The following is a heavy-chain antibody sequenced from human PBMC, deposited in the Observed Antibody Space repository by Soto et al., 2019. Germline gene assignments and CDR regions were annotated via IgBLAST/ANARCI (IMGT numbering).Heavy chain of an antibody. V-gene: IGHV4-34*01. D-gene: IGHD5-12*01. CDR3: ARGQEGVVATH. CDR2: VKDGGHT. Sequence: QVQLQQWGAGLLKPSETLSLNCAVTGGSLSGYYWSWIRQAPGKGLEWIGEVKDGGHTNYSPSLRRRVTISSDTSNNHFSLRLNSVTAADTGVYYCARGQEGVVATHWDQGSLVTVSS. CDR1: GGSLSGYY. J-gene: IGHJ4*02.